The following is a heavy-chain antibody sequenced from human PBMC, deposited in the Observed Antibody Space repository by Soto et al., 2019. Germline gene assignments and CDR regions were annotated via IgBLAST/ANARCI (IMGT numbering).Heavy chain of an antibody. CDR2: IVVGSGNT. Sequence: SVKVSCKASGFTFTSSAVQWVRQARGQRLEWIGWIVVGSGNTNYAQKFQERVTITRDMSTSTAYMELSSLRSEDTAVYYCAAFYGGNSVDYYYYYGMDVWGQGTTVTVSS. V-gene: IGHV1-58*01. CDR3: AAFYGGNSVDYYYYYGMDV. CDR1: GFTFTSSA. D-gene: IGHD2-21*02. J-gene: IGHJ6*02.